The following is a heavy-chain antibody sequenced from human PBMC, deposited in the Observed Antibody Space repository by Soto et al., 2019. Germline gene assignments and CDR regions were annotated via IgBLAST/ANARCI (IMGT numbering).Heavy chain of an antibody. D-gene: IGHD3-10*01. J-gene: IGHJ4*02. V-gene: IGHV1-2*04. CDR2: INPNSGGT. CDR3: ARARNYYGSGSYYPPYFDY. CDR1: GYTFTGYY. Sequence: VASVKVSCKASGYTFTGYYMHWVRQAPGQGLEWMGWINPNSGGTNYAQKFQGWVTMTRDTSISTAYMELSRLRSDDTAVYYCARARNYYGSGSYYPPYFDYWGQGTLVTVSS.